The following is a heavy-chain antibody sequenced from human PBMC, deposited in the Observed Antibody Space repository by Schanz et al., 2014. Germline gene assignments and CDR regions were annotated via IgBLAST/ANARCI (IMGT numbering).Heavy chain of an antibody. CDR2: IPHNNDGL. CDR3: AKDPHKDYGGKPQALDI. D-gene: IGHD4-17*01. CDR1: GFPFSSYA. V-gene: IGHV3-23*04. J-gene: IGHJ3*02. Sequence: EVQLVESGGGLVQPGGSLRLSCAASGFPFSSYAMAWFRQTPEKGLEWVSSIPHNNDGLYYTDSVKGRFTISRDNSKNTLYLQMNSLRAEDTALYYCAKDPHKDYGGKPQALDIWGQGTMVTVSS.